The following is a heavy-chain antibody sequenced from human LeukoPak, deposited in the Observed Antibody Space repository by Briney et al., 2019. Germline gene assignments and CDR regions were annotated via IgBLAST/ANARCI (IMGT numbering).Heavy chain of an antibody. J-gene: IGHJ5*02. V-gene: IGHV4-4*07. CDR2: IYFSGST. CDR1: GGSISTYY. CDR3: ASGYSSTNWFDP. D-gene: IGHD2-2*03. Sequence: SVTLSLTCTVSGGSISTYYWSWIRQPAGKGLEWIGRIYFSGSTNYNPSLKSRITMSLDTSKNQFSLKLRSVTAADTAVYYCASGYSSTNWFDPWGQGTLVTVSS.